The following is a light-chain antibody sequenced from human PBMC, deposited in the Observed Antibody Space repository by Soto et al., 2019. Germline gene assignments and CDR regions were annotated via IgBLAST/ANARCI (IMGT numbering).Light chain of an antibody. J-gene: IGKJ3*01. Sequence: EIVMTQSPATLSVSPGERATLSCRASQSISDNLAWYQQKPGQAPRLLIHGASTRATAVPARFSGSGSGTECTLTMSSLQSEDFAVYYCQQYNNWPLTFGPGTKVDVK. CDR1: QSISDN. CDR2: GAS. V-gene: IGKV3-15*01. CDR3: QQYNNWPLT.